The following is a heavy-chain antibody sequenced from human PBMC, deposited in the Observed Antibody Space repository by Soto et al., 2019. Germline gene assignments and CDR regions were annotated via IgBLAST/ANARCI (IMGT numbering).Heavy chain of an antibody. CDR1: GGSFSGYY. D-gene: IGHD2-15*01. CDR3: ARGRDIVVVVAATRFGYYFDY. V-gene: IGHV4-34*01. CDR2: INHSGST. Sequence: SETLSLTCAVYGGSFSGYYWSWIRQPPGKGLEWIGEINHSGSTNYNPSLKSRVTISVDTSKNQFSLKLSSVTAADTAVYYCARGRDIVVVVAATRFGYYFDYWGQGTLVTVSS. J-gene: IGHJ4*02.